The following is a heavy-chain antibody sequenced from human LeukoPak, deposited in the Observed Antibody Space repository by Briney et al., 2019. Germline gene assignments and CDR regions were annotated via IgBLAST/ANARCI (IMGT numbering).Heavy chain of an antibody. CDR2: INPSGGST. Sequence: GASVKVSCKASGGTFSSYAISWVRQAPGQGLEWMGIINPSGGSTSYAQKFQGRVTMTRDTSTSTVYMELSSLRSEDTAVYYCARDLSMTISSTPWNPDYWGQGTLVTVSS. CDR3: ARDLSMTISSTPWNPDY. V-gene: IGHV1-46*01. CDR1: GGTFSSYA. J-gene: IGHJ4*02. D-gene: IGHD2-2*01.